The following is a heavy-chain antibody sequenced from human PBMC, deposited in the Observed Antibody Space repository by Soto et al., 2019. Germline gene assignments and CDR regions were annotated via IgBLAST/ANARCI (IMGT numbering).Heavy chain of an antibody. CDR3: ARAAPKTGYFDY. Sequence: QVQLVESGGGVVQPGRSLRLSCAASGFTFSSYAMHWVRQAPGKGLEWVAVISYDGSNKYYADSVKGRFTISRDNSKNTLYLQMNSLSAEDTAVYYCARAAPKTGYFDYWGQGTLVTVSS. V-gene: IGHV3-30-3*01. CDR2: ISYDGSNK. CDR1: GFTFSSYA. J-gene: IGHJ4*02.